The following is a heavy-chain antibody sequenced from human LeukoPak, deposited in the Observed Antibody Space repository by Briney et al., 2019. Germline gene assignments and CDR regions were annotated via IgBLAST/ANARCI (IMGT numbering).Heavy chain of an antibody. J-gene: IGHJ3*02. CDR1: GFTFSSYA. CDR3: ARDSTGRSMIVVVWAFDI. CDR2: ISGSGGST. D-gene: IGHD3-22*01. V-gene: IGHV3-23*01. Sequence: PGGSLRLSCAASGFTFSSYAMSWVRQAPGKGLEWVSAISGSGGSTYYADSVKGRFTISRDNSKNTLYLQMNSLRAEDTAVYYCARDSTGRSMIVVVWAFDIWGQGTMVTVSS.